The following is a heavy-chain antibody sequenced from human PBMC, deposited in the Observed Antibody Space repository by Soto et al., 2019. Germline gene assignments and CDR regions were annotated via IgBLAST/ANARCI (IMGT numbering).Heavy chain of an antibody. V-gene: IGHV3-23*01. D-gene: IGHD2-21*01. Sequence: EVQLLESGGGLVPPGGSLRLSCAASGFTFSDYAMNWFRQAPGKGLEWVSFISGSSGNSTYYEDYVKGRFTVSRDNSKSTLYLQMNSLRAEDTAVYYCEKHPYCGGYYYNGMDVWGHGTTVTVSS. CDR1: GFTFSDYA. J-gene: IGHJ6*02. CDR3: EKHPYCGGYYYNGMDV. CDR2: ISGSSGNST.